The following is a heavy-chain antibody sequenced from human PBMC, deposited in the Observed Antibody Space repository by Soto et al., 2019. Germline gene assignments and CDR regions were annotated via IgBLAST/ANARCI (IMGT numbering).Heavy chain of an antibody. V-gene: IGHV3-30-3*01. CDR2: ISHDGVTK. Sequence: GGSLRLSSTASGFTFPNYLMHWVRQTPDKGLEWVAVISHDGVTKNSADSVKGRFTISRDNSRNTLYLQMNSLRIEDTAMYYCVRGGYSSSWERLDPWGQGTLVTVSS. D-gene: IGHD4-4*01. CDR3: VRGGYSSSWERLDP. CDR1: GFTFPNYL. J-gene: IGHJ5*02.